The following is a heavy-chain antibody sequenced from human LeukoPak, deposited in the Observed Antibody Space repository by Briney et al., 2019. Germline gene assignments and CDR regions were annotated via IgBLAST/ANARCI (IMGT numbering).Heavy chain of an antibody. CDR3: ARERTTVTRLGYYYYMDV. CDR2: IKQDGSEK. D-gene: IGHD4-17*01. V-gene: IGHV3-7*01. J-gene: IGHJ6*03. CDR1: GFTSSSYW. Sequence: QPGGSLRLSCAASGFTSSSYWMSWVRQAPGKGLEWVANIKQDGSEKYYVDSVKGRFTISRDNAKNSLYLQMNSLRAEDTAVYYCARERTTVTRLGYYYYMDVWGKGTTVTVSS.